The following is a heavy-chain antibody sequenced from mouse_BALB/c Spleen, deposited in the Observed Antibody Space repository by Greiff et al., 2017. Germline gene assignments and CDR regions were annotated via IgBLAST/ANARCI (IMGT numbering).Heavy chain of an antibody. CDR3: ARGSYYYYGSSHYFDY. V-gene: IGHV5-6-3*01. CDR1: GFTFSSYG. J-gene: IGHJ2*01. Sequence: EVKLEESGGGLVQPGGSLKLSCAASGFTFSSYGMSWVRQTPDKRLELVATINSNGGSTYYPDSVKGRFTISRDNAKNTLYLQMSSLKSEDTAMYYCARGSYYYYGSSHYFDYWGQGTTLTVSS. CDR2: INSNGGST. D-gene: IGHD1-1*01.